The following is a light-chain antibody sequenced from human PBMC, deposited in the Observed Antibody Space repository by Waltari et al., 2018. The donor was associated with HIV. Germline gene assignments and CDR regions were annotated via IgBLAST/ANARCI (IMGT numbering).Light chain of an antibody. Sequence: SYELTQPPSVSVTPGQTARITCSGDALPNQYAFWYQQKPGQAPVLVIYKDSERPSGIPERFSGSSSGTTVTLTISGVQAEDEADFYCQSADSDGTYVIFGGGTKLTVL. CDR3: QSADSDGTYVI. CDR1: ALPNQY. CDR2: KDS. J-gene: IGLJ2*01. V-gene: IGLV3-25*03.